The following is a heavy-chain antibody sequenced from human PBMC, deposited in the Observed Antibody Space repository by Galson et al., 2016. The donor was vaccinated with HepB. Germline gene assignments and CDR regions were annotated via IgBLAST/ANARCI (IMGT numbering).Heavy chain of an antibody. J-gene: IGHJ4*02. V-gene: IGHV3-7*04. CDR2: IKHDGSEK. CDR1: GFTFSSYW. CDR3: ARFSGMYNGDFDY. D-gene: IGHD1-1*01. Sequence: SLRLSCAASGFTFSSYWMTWVRQAPGKGLEWVAHIKHDGSEKYYVDSVRGRFTISRDNAKNSLYVQMNSLSAEDTAVYYCARFSGMYNGDFDYWGRGTLVTVSS.